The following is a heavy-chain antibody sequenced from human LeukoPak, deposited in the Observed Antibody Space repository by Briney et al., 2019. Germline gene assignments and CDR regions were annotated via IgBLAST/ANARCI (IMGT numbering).Heavy chain of an antibody. V-gene: IGHV3-7*01. CDR1: GFTFTNNW. Sequence: GGSLRLSCAASGFTFTNNWMSWVRQAPGKGLELVANIKSDGSEKYYVDSVEGRFTISRDNARNTVSLQMESLRGEDTAVYYCVRALGSPTADHWGQGTLVTVSS. CDR2: IKSDGSEK. CDR3: VRALGSPTADH. J-gene: IGHJ4*02. D-gene: IGHD3-16*01.